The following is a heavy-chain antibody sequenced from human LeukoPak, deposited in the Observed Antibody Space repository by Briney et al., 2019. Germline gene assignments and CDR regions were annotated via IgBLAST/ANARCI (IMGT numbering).Heavy chain of an antibody. Sequence: GGSLRLSCAASGFTFSSYSMNWVRQAPGKGLEWVSYISSSSTIYYADSVEGRFTISRDNAKNSLYLQMNSLRAEDTAVYYCASIGTGSSGWYEGPYYFDYWGQGTLVTVSS. CDR1: GFTFSSYS. V-gene: IGHV3-48*04. CDR3: ASIGTGSSGWYEGPYYFDY. CDR2: ISSSSTI. D-gene: IGHD6-19*01. J-gene: IGHJ4*02.